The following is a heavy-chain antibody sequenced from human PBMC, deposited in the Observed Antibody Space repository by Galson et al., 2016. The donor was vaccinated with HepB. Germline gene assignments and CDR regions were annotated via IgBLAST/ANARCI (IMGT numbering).Heavy chain of an antibody. CDR2: IYYSGTT. D-gene: IGHD5-24*01. CDR1: GGSVRSGGHY. J-gene: IGHJ4*02. V-gene: IGHV4-31*03. CDR3: AGAAGWLHFNY. Sequence: LSLTCTVSGGSVRSGGHYWGWIRQHPGKGLEWIGYIYYSGTTYYKPSLRSRVTISIDTSKDRFSLKLSSVTAADTAVYYCAGAAGWLHFNYWGQGTLVTVSS.